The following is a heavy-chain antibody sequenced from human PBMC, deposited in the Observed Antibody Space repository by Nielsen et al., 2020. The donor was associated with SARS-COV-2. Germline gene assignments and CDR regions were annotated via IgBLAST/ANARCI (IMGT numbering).Heavy chain of an antibody. CDR1: GGPSSGFY. CDR2: INHSGST. D-gene: IGHD3-9*01. Sequence: SETLSPTCAVHGGPSSGFYWSWIRQPPGKGLEWIGEINHSGSTNYNPSLKSPVTISVDTSKNQFSLKLSSVTAADTAVYYCARGQLRYFNWLLYPSTQFDYWGQGTLVTVSS. V-gene: IGHV4-34*01. J-gene: IGHJ4*02. CDR3: ARGQLRYFNWLLYPSTQFDY.